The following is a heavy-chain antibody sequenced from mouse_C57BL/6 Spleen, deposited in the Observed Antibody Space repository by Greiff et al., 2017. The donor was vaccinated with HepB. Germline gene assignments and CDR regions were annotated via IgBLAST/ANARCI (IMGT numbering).Heavy chain of an antibody. CDR3: ARGDICWAY. J-gene: IGHJ3*01. D-gene: IGHD3-3*01. CDR2: IYPGSGST. Sequence: VQRVESGAELVKPGASVKMSCKASGYTFTSYWITWVKQRPGQGLEWIGDIYPGSGSTNYNEKFKSKATLTVDTSSSTAYMQLSSLTSEDSAVYYCARGDICWAYWGQGTLVTVSA. CDR1: GYTFTSYW. V-gene: IGHV1-55*01.